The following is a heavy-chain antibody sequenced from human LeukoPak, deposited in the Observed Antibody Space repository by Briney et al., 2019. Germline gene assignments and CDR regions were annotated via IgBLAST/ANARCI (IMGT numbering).Heavy chain of an antibody. Sequence: GESLKISCKGSGFTFTNYWIGWVRQMPGKGLEWMGLRNLGDSDTRYSPSFQGQVTISVDKSISTAYLEWSSLKASDTAMYYCARHVSSSRVAYDVWGQGTMVTVSS. V-gene: IGHV5-51*01. D-gene: IGHD5/OR15-5a*01. CDR1: GFTFTNYW. CDR3: ARHVSSSRVAYDV. CDR2: RNLGDSDT. J-gene: IGHJ3*01.